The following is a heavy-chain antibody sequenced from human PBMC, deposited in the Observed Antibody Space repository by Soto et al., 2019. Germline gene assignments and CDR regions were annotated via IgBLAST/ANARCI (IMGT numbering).Heavy chain of an antibody. CDR2: ISYDGSNK. CDR3: AKGAVGATLSYFDY. CDR1: GFTFSSYG. J-gene: IGHJ4*02. D-gene: IGHD1-26*01. V-gene: IGHV3-30*18. Sequence: ESGGGVVQPGRSLRLSCAASGFTFSSYGMHWVRQAPGKGLEWVAVISYDGSNKYYADSVKGRFTISRDNSKNTLYLQMNSLRAEDTAVYYCAKGAVGATLSYFDYWGQGTLVTVSS.